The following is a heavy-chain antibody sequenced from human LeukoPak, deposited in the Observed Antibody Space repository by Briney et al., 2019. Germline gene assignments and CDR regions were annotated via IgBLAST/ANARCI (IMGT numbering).Heavy chain of an antibody. CDR1: GFTFSSYA. D-gene: IGHD2-2*01. CDR2: ISVSGGST. Sequence: GGSLRLSCAASGFTFSSYAMSWVRQAPGKGLEWVSAISVSGGSTYYADSVKGRFTISRDNSKNTLYLQMNSLRAEDTAVYYCAKDAPVNIVVVPAANSWGQGTLVTVSS. CDR3: AKDAPVNIVVVPAANS. V-gene: IGHV3-23*01. J-gene: IGHJ4*02.